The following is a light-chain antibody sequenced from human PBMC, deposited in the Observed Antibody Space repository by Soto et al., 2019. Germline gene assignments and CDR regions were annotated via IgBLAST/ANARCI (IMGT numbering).Light chain of an antibody. CDR3: QSYDSSLSAYV. CDR2: ANS. Sequence: QSVLTQPPSVSGAPGQRVTISCTGSSSNIGAGYDVHWYQQLPGTAPKLLIYANSNRPSGVPDRFSGSKSGTSASRAITGLQAEDEADYYCQSYDSSLSAYVFGTGTKLTVL. V-gene: IGLV1-40*01. CDR1: SSNIGAGYD. J-gene: IGLJ1*01.